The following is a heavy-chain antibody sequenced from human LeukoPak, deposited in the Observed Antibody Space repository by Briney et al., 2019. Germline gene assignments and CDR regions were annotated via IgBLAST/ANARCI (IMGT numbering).Heavy chain of an antibody. CDR3: ARSRGDRYYSVSSGYYSFDY. CDR1: GGSISNYY. J-gene: IGHJ4*02. D-gene: IGHD3-22*01. V-gene: IGHV4-59*08. CDR2: IYQSGST. Sequence: SETLSLTCTVSGGSISNYYWSWIRQPPGKGLEWIGSIYQSGSTYYNPSLKSRVTISVDTSKNQFSLRLSSVTAADTAVYYCARSRGDRYYSVSSGYYSFDYWGQGTLVTVSS.